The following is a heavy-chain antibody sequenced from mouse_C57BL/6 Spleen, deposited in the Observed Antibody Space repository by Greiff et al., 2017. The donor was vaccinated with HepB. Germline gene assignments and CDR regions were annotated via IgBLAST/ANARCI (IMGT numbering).Heavy chain of an antibody. D-gene: IGHD4-1*01. V-gene: IGHV1-50*01. J-gene: IGHJ4*01. CDR2: IDPSDSYT. CDR3: ARRTDLLGYAMDY. CDR1: GYTFTSYW. Sequence: QVQLQQPGAELVKPGASVKLSCKASGYTFTSYWMQWVKQRPGQGLEWIGEIDPSDSYTNYNQKFKGKATLTVATSSSTAYMQLISLTSDDSAVYYCARRTDLLGYAMDYWGQGTSVTVSS.